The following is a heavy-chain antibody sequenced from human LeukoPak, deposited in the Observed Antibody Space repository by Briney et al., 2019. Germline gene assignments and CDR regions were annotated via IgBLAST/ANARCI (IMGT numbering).Heavy chain of an antibody. J-gene: IGHJ3*02. V-gene: IGHV1-69*06. CDR1: GGTFSSYA. D-gene: IGHD5-24*01. CDR3: ARDGDGYNYGAFDI. CDR2: IIPIFGTA. Sequence: PSVKVSCKASGGTFSSYAISWVRQAPGQGLEWMGGIIPIFGTANYAQKFQGRVTITADKSTSTAYMELSSLRSEDTAVYYCARDGDGYNYGAFDIWGQGTMVTVSS.